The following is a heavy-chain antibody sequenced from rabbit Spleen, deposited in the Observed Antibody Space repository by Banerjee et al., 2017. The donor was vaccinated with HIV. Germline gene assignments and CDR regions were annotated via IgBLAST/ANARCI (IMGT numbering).Heavy chain of an antibody. D-gene: IGHD4-2*01. CDR1: GFSFSSYY. CDR3: ARGGSSGCSL. V-gene: IGHV1S40*01. Sequence: QSLEESGGDLVKPGASLTLTCTASGFSFSSYYMCWVRQAPGKGLEWIGCIYCGSGSTYYATWAKGRFTISKTSSTTVTLQMTSLTAADTATYFCARGGSSGCSLWGPGTLVTVS. J-gene: IGHJ4*01. CDR2: IYCGSGST.